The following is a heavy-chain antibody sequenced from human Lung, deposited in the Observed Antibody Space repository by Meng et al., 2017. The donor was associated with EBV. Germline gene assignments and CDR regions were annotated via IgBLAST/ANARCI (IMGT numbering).Heavy chain of an antibody. D-gene: IGHD7-27*01. Sequence: GTLVQSGAEVKKPGASVKVSCKASGYTFTGYYMHGLRQAPGQGLEWVGRITPSSGGTTYAQKFQGRVTMTRDTSISTAYMELSSLRSDDAAIYYCVRANLGSADYWGQGTLVTVSS. V-gene: IGHV1-2*06. J-gene: IGHJ4*02. CDR1: GYTFTGYY. CDR3: VRANLGSADY. CDR2: ITPSSGGT.